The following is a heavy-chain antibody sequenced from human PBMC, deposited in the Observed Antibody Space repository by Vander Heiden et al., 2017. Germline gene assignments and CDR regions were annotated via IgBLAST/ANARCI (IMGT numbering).Heavy chain of an antibody. CDR2: INHSGST. CDR1: GGSFSGYY. CDR3: AGRRWLQLSY. V-gene: IGHV4-34*01. D-gene: IGHD5-12*01. J-gene: IGHJ4*02. Sequence: QVQLQQWGAGLLTPSETLSLTCAVYGGSFSGYYWSWIRQPPGKGLEWIGEINHSGSTNYNPSLKSRVTISVDTSKNQFSLKLSSVTAGDTAVYYCAGRRWLQLSYWGQGTLVTVSS.